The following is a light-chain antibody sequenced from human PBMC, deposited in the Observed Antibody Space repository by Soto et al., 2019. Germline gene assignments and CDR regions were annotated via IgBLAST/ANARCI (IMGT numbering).Light chain of an antibody. Sequence: EVVMTQSPATLSLSPGERATLSCRASQSVSSSLAWYQQKPGQAPRLLIYGASTRATGIPDRFSGSGSETEFTLTISRLQAEDFAIYYCQQYNNWWTFGQGTKVEI. CDR3: QQYNNWWT. V-gene: IGKV3-15*01. CDR1: QSVSSS. J-gene: IGKJ1*01. CDR2: GAS.